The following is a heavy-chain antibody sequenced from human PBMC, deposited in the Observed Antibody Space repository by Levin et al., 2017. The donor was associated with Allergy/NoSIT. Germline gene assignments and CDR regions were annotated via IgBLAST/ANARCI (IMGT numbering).Heavy chain of an antibody. CDR3: ARDTYSSTWYKY. CDR2: LYYSGST. J-gene: IGHJ4*02. V-gene: IGHV4-39*07. Sequence: SQTLSLPCTVSGAYIRSRTYYWGWVRQPPGKGLEWIGSLYYSGSTYYNPSLKSRVTISEDTSKNQFSLKLSSVTAADTAVYFCARDTYSSTWYKYWGQGTLVTVSS. D-gene: IGHD6-13*01. CDR1: GAYIRSRTYY.